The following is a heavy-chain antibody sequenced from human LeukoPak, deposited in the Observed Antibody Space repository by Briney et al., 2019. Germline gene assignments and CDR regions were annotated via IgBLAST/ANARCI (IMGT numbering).Heavy chain of an antibody. CDR3: AKDIVVVPAAYDY. D-gene: IGHD2-2*01. CDR1: GFTFSSYA. V-gene: IGHV3-23*01. CDR2: ISGSGGST. J-gene: IGHJ4*02. Sequence: PGGFLRLSCAASGFTFSSYAMSWVRQAPGKGLEWVSAISGSGGSTYYADSVKGRFTISRDNSKNTLYLQMNSLRAEDTAVYYCAKDIVVVPAAYDYWGQGTLVTVSS.